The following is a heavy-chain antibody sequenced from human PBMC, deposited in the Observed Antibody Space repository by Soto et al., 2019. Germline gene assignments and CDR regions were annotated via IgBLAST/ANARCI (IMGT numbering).Heavy chain of an antibody. CDR2: ISGSGGST. V-gene: IGHV3-23*01. D-gene: IGHD2-21*01. Sequence: GSLRLSCAASGFTFSSYAMSWVRQAPVKGLEWVSAISGSGGSTFYADSVEGRFTISRDTSKNTLFLQMNSLRAEDTAVYYCSRGIKGGLDAWAPGTLVTVSS. J-gene: IGHJ5*02. CDR1: GFTFSSYA. CDR3: SRGIKGGLDA.